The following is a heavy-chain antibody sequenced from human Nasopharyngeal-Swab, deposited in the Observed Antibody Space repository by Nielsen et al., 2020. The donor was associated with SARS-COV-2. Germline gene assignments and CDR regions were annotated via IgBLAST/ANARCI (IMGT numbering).Heavy chain of an antibody. CDR1: GGSISSYYW. CDR3: AHRHPLQQLVN. Sequence: TLSLTCTVSGGSISSYYWSWIRQPPGKALEWLALIYWDDDKRYSPSLKSRLTITKDTSKNQVVLTMTSMDPVDTATHYCAHRHPLQQLVNWGQGTLVTVSS. V-gene: IGHV2-5*08. D-gene: IGHD6-13*01. J-gene: IGHJ4*02. CDR2: IYWDDDK.